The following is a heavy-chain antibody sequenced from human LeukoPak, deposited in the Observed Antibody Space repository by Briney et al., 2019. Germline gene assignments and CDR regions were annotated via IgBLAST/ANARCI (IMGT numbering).Heavy chain of an antibody. Sequence: PSETLSLTCTVSGYSISSGYYWGWIRQPPGKGLEWIGSIYHSGSTYYNPSLKSRVTISVDTSKNQFSLKLSSVTAADTAVYYCARGQLWFGEFHRSDAFDIWGQGTMVTVSS. J-gene: IGHJ3*02. CDR1: GYSISSGYY. V-gene: IGHV4-38-2*02. CDR3: ARGQLWFGEFHRSDAFDI. D-gene: IGHD3-10*01. CDR2: IYHSGST.